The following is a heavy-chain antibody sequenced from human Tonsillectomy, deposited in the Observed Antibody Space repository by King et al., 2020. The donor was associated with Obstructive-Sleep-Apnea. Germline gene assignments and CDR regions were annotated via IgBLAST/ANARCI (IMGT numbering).Heavy chain of an antibody. J-gene: IGHJ5*02. Sequence: VQLVESGGGLVKPGGSLRLSCAASGLSFSNAWMSWVRQAPGKGLEWVGRIKSKTDGGTTDYAAPVKGRFTILRDDSKNTMHLEMNSLKTEDTAVYYCTTGGTPAFFRLDPWGQGTLVTVSS. CDR1: GLSFSNAW. V-gene: IGHV3-15*01. CDR2: IKSKTDGGTT. D-gene: IGHD3-3*02. CDR3: TTGGTPAFFRLDP.